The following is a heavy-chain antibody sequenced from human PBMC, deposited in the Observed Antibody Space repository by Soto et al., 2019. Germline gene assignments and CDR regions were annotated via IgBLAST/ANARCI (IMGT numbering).Heavy chain of an antibody. J-gene: IGHJ3*02. CDR3: ARDLFPLPDYYVFWSGDAFDI. D-gene: IGHD3-3*01. V-gene: IGHV3-21*01. CDR2: ISSSSSYI. Sequence: EVQLVESGGGLVKPGGSLRLSCAASGFTFSSYSMNWVRQAPGKGLEWVSSISSSSSYIYYADSVKGRFTISRDNAKNSLYLQMNSLRAEDTAVYYCARDLFPLPDYYVFWSGDAFDIWGQGTMVTVSS. CDR1: GFTFSSYS.